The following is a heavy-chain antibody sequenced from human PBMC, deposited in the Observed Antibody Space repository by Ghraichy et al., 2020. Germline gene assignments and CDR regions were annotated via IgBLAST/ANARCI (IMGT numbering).Heavy chain of an antibody. CDR3: AKGRADPNRYYYYYYMDV. Sequence: LSLTCAASGFTFSSSAISWVRQAPGKGLEWVSAISGSGGSTYYADSVKGRFTISRDNSKNTLYLQMNSLRAEDTAVYYCAKGRADPNRYYYYYYMDVWGKGTTVTVSS. J-gene: IGHJ6*03. V-gene: IGHV3-23*01. CDR2: ISGSGGST. CDR1: GFTFSSSA. D-gene: IGHD1-14*01.